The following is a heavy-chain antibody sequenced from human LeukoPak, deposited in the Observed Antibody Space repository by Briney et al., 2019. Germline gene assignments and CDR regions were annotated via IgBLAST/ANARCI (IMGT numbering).Heavy chain of an antibody. Sequence: GXXLRLSCTASGHTFSTYWMHWVRQAPGKGLVWVAGIHSGGSIIYYADSVKGRFTISRDNAKNTLYLQMNSLRVEDTAVYYCVAEERDFDCWGQGVLVTVSS. CDR2: IHSGGSII. V-gene: IGHV3-74*01. J-gene: IGHJ4*02. CDR3: VAEERDFDC. D-gene: IGHD1-26*01. CDR1: GHTFSTYW.